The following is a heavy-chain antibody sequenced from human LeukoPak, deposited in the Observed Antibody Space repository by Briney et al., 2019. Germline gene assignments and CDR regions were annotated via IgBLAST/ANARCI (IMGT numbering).Heavy chain of an antibody. Sequence: SETLSLTCTVSGDSISSYYWTWIRQPPGRGLEWIGYIYTSGSANFTPSLKSRVTMSVDTSKNQFSLKLSSVTAADTAVYYCARQREDSNWFDPWGQGTLVTVSS. CDR3: ARQREDSNWFDP. CDR2: IYTSGSA. V-gene: IGHV4-4*09. CDR1: GDSISSYY. J-gene: IGHJ5*02. D-gene: IGHD4-11*01.